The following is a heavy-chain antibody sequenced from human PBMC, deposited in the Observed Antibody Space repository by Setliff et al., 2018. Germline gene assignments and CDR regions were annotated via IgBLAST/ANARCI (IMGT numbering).Heavy chain of an antibody. CDR3: ARTGTYRYFDY. CDR2: IYSGGTT. Sequence: SETLSLTCKVSGDSMNSGVYYRAWIRQPPGKGLEWIGRIYSGGTTYYNSSLKSRVTISVDTSKSQFSLRLNSVTAADTAVYYCARTGTYRYFDYWGWGTLVTGLL. J-gene: IGHJ4*02. D-gene: IGHD1-1*01. CDR1: GDSMNSGVYY. V-gene: IGHV4-39*01.